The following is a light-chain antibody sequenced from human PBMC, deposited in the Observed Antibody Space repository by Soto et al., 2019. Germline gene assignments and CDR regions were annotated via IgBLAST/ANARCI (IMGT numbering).Light chain of an antibody. J-gene: IGKJ1*01. Sequence: DIQMTPSPSTLSASVGVSVTITCRASQTISSWLAWYQQKPGKAPRLLIYDASSLESGVPSRVSGSGSGTEFTLTIDSLQPDDFATYYCQEYKSYSWTFGQGTKVDIK. CDR2: DAS. CDR1: QTISSW. V-gene: IGKV1-5*01. CDR3: QEYKSYSWT.